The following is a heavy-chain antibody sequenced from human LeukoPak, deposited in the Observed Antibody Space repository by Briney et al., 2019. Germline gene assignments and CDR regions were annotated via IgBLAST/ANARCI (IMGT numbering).Heavy chain of an antibody. D-gene: IGHD3-10*01. J-gene: IGHJ5*02. V-gene: IGHV3-23*01. Sequence: GGTLRLSCAVSGITLSNYDMSWVRRAPGKGLECVADISDSCGRTNYANALNGQLTNSRDNPKYRQYLQKHGLSAEDTPVYFCANRGVVHRVILVGFDKEDYTVDPWGQAAKLTVSS. CDR3: ANRGVVHRVILVGFDKEDYTVDP. CDR1: GITLSNYD. CDR2: ISDSCGRT.